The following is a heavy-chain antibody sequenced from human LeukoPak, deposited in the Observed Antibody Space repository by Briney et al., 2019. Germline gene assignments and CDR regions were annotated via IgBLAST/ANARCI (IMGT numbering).Heavy chain of an antibody. CDR1: GGSISSSSYY. Sequence: SETLSLTCSVSGGSISSSSYYWGWIRQPPGKGLEWIGSIYYSGSTYYNPSLKSRVTISIDTSKNQFSVKLSSVTAADTALYYCAKVNSEWELRPDAFDIWGQGTMVTVSS. V-gene: IGHV4-39*07. CDR3: AKVNSEWELRPDAFDI. J-gene: IGHJ3*02. CDR2: IYYSGST. D-gene: IGHD1-26*01.